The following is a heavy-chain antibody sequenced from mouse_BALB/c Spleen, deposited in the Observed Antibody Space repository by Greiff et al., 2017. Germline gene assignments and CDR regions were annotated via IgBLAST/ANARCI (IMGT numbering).Heavy chain of an antibody. CDR2: ISDGGSYT. D-gene: IGHD4-1*01. J-gene: IGHJ3*01. V-gene: IGHV5-4*02. CDR3: ALGPWFAY. Sequence: VMLVESGGGLVKPGGSLKLSCAASGFTFSDYYMYWVRQTPEKRLEWVATISDGGSYTYYPDSVKGRFTISRDNAKNNLYLQMSSLKSEDTAMYYCALGPWFAYWGQRTLVTVSA. CDR1: GFTFSDYY.